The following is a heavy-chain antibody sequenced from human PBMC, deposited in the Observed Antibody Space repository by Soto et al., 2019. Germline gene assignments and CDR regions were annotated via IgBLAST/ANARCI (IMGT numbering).Heavy chain of an antibody. V-gene: IGHV3-23*01. J-gene: IGHJ5*02. CDR2: ISGSGGNT. Sequence: EVQLLESGGSLVQPGGSLRLSCAASGFTFSTFAMNWVRQAPGEGLEWVSSISGSGGNTQYADSVKGRVTISRDNSKNTLYLQMNTLRAEDTAVYYCAKCDVLMTTSVGCCNWFDPWGQGTLVIVSS. CDR1: GFTFSTFA. D-gene: IGHD1-1*01. CDR3: AKCDVLMTTSVGCCNWFDP.